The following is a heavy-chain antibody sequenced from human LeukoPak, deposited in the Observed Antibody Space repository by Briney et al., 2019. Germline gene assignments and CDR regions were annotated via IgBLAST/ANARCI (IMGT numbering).Heavy chain of an antibody. Sequence: GGSLRLSCAASGFTFSSYAMSWVRQAPGKGLEWVSAISGSGGSTYYADSVKGRFTISRDNSKNTLYLQMNSLRAEDTAVYYCANKGSYYDFWSGFIWGRGTLVTVSS. CDR1: GFTFSSYA. CDR2: ISGSGGST. J-gene: IGHJ4*02. V-gene: IGHV3-23*01. D-gene: IGHD3-3*01. CDR3: ANKGSYYDFWSGFI.